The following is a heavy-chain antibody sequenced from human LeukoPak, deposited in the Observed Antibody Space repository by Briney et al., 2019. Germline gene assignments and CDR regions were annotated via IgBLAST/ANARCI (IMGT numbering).Heavy chain of an antibody. J-gene: IGHJ4*02. D-gene: IGHD5-24*01. CDR2: ISGSGGST. CDR3: ARDGVATINY. Sequence: PGGSLRLSCAASGFTFSSYAMSWVRQAPGKGLEWVSAISGSGGSTYYADSVKGRFTISRDNAKNSVYLQMNSLRAEDTAVYYCARDGVATINYWGQGTLVTVYS. CDR1: GFTFSSYA. V-gene: IGHV3-23*01.